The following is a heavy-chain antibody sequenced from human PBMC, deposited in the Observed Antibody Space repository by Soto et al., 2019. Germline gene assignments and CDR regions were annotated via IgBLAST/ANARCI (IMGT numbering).Heavy chain of an antibody. D-gene: IGHD2-15*01. CDR1: GFTFSSYG. V-gene: IGHV3-30*18. CDR3: AKDMSWGYIVVVVAATSNYYGMDV. CDR2: ISYDGSNK. Sequence: QVQLVESGGGVVQPGRSLRLSCAATGFTFSSYGMHWVRQAPGKGLEWVAVISYDGSNKYYADSVKGRFTISRDNSKNTLYLQMNSLRAEDTAVYYCAKDMSWGYIVVVVAATSNYYGMDVCGQGTTVTVSS. J-gene: IGHJ6*02.